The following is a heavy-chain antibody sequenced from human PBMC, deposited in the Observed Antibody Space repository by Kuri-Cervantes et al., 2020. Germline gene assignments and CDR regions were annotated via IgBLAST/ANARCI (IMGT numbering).Heavy chain of an antibody. CDR3: ARAGESRFRELLYPRWFDP. CDR2: ISSSSSYI. D-gene: IGHD3-10*01. V-gene: IGHV3-11*06. Sequence: GESLKISCAASGFTFSDYYMSWIRQAPGKGLEWVSSISSSSSYIYYADSVKGRFTISRDNAKNSLYLQMNSLRAEDTAVYYCARAGESRFRELLYPRWFDPWGQGTLVTVSS. CDR1: GFTFSDYY. J-gene: IGHJ5*02.